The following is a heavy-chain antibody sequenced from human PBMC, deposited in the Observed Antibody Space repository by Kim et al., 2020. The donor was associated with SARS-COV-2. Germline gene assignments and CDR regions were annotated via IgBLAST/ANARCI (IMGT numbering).Heavy chain of an antibody. CDR2: SYI. CDR3: ASGSYLWDY. J-gene: IGHJ4*02. D-gene: IGHD1-26*01. V-gene: IGHV3-21*01. Sequence: SYIYYADSVKGRFTISRDNAKNSLYLQMNSLRAEDTAVYYCASGSYLWDYWGQGTLVTVSS.